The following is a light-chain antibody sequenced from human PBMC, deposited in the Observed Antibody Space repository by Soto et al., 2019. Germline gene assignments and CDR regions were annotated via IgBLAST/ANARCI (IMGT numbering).Light chain of an antibody. V-gene: IGLV2-8*01. CDR3: SSYAGSNTWV. CDR2: EFS. J-gene: IGLJ3*02. CDR1: SSDIGAYNY. Sequence: QSALTQPPSASGSPGQSVTISCTGTSSDIGAYNYVSWYQQHPGKAPKLMIYEFSKRPSGVPDRFSASKSGTTASLTVSGLQADDEAYYYCSSYAGSNTWVFGGGTKLTVL.